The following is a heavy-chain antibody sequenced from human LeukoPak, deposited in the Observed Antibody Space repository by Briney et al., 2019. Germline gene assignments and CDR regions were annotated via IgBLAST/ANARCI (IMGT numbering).Heavy chain of an antibody. Sequence: KPSETLSLTCTVSGGSISSNIYYWGWIRQSPGKGLEWIANIYYTGSTYYNPSLKSRVTISVDASKSQFSLELSSVTAADTAVYYCATLLSSWYRASDYWGQGTLVTVSS. V-gene: IGHV4-39*07. D-gene: IGHD6-13*01. J-gene: IGHJ4*02. CDR3: ATLLSSWYRASDY. CDR2: IYYTGST. CDR1: GGSISSNIYY.